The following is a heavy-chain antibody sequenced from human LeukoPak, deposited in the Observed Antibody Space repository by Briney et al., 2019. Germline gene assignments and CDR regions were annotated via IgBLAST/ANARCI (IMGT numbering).Heavy chain of an antibody. Sequence: SETLSLTCTVSGGSISNNRYYWAWIPQPPGAGLEWIGSILYSGTTFYNPSLKTRLTISVDTSKNQFSLRLNSMTAADTAVYYCARRLISATIDSWGQGILVTVSS. V-gene: IGHV4-39*01. CDR3: ARRLISATIDS. CDR1: GGSISNNRYY. D-gene: IGHD2-15*01. J-gene: IGHJ4*02. CDR2: ILYSGTT.